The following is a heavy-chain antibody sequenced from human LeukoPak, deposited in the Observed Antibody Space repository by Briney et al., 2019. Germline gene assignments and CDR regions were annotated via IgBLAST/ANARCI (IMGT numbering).Heavy chain of an antibody. V-gene: IGHV1-2*02. CDR1: GYTFTTYY. J-gene: IGHJ3*01. CDR2: INPNSGDT. CDR3: ARLLGTRGVFDL. D-gene: IGHD3-3*02. Sequence: ASVKVSCKASGYTFTTYYMHWVRHAPGQGLEWMGWINPNSGDTNYAQKFQGRVTMTRDTSISTAHMELSRLRSDDTAVYYCARLLGTRGVFDLWGQGTMVTVSS.